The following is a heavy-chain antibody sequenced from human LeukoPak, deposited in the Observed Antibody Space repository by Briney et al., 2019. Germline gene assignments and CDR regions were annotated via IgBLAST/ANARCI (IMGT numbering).Heavy chain of an antibody. Sequence: PSETLSLTCTVSGGSISSYYWSWIRQPPGKGLEWIGYIYYSGSTNYNPSLKSRVTISVDTSKNQFSLKLSSVTAADTAVYYCARAFGRAFDIWGQGTMVTVSS. CDR2: IYYSGST. J-gene: IGHJ3*02. D-gene: IGHD3-16*01. CDR3: ARAFGRAFDI. CDR1: GGSISSYY. V-gene: IGHV4-59*01.